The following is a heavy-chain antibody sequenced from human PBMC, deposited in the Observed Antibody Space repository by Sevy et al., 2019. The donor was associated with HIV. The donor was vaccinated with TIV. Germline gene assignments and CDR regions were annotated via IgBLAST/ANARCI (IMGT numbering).Heavy chain of an antibody. CDR2: NNHSGST. CDR3: ATRRGHLSFDY. Sequence: SETLSLTCVVYGGSFSGYYWSWIRQPPGKGLVWMGENNHSGSTNYNPSLKSRVTISADTSKNQFSLKLSSVTAADTAVYYCATRRGHLSFDYWGQGTLVTVSS. CDR1: GGSFSGYY. V-gene: IGHV4-34*01. J-gene: IGHJ4*02.